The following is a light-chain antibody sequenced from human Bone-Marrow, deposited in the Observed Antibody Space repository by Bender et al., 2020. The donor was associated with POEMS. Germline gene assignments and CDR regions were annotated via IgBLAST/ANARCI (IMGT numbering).Light chain of an antibody. J-gene: IGLJ1*01. Sequence: QSALTQPPSASGSPGQSVTISCTGTSSDIGGYNSVSWYQQRPGEAPKLLLYNVSRRPSGVPDRFSGSRSGNTASLTISGLQSDDEADYFCCSYSGTYTYVFGSGTRVSVL. CDR1: SSDIGGYNS. CDR2: NVS. V-gene: IGLV2-11*01. CDR3: CSYSGTYTYV.